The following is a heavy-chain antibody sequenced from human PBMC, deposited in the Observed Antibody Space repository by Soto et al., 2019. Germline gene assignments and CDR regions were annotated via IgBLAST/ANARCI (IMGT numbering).Heavy chain of an antibody. D-gene: IGHD2-15*01. CDR1: GFTFSSYS. CDR3: AIDPYGYCSGGSCYSGAFDI. Sequence: GGSLRLSCAASGFTFSSYSMNWVRQAPGKRLEWVSSISSSSSYIYYADSVKGRFTISRDNAKNSLYLQMNSLRAEDTAVYYCAIDPYGYCSGGSCYSGAFDIWGQGTMVTVSS. J-gene: IGHJ3*02. V-gene: IGHV3-21*01. CDR2: ISSSSSYI.